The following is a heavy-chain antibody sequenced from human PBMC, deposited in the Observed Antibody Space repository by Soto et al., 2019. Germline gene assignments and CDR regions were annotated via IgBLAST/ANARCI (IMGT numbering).Heavy chain of an antibody. Sequence: QVQLQESGPGLVKPSQTLSLACTVSDGSVSRGGDYWSWLRQSPGKGLEWIGNIYYTGRTSYNPSLNRRVTISLPTSKRQFKLRLAAVSAADTALYYCAREGSYHYFDYWGQGALVTVSS. D-gene: IGHD1-26*01. J-gene: IGHJ4*02. CDR2: IYYTGRT. V-gene: IGHV4-31*03. CDR1: DGSVSRGGDY. CDR3: AREGSYHYFDY.